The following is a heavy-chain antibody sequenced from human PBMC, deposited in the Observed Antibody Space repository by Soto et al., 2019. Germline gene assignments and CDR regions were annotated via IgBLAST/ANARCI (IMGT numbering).Heavy chain of an antibody. J-gene: IGHJ6*02. V-gene: IGHV4-31*03. CDR1: GGSISSGGYY. CDR2: IYYSGST. CDR3: ARDTSMTTVTPYYGMDV. Sequence: SETLSLTCTVSGGSISSGGYYWSWIRQHPGKGLEWIGYIYYSGSTYYNPSLKSRVTISVDTSKNQFSLKLSSVTAADTAVYYCARDTSMTTVTPYYGMDVWGQGTTVTVSS. D-gene: IGHD4-17*01.